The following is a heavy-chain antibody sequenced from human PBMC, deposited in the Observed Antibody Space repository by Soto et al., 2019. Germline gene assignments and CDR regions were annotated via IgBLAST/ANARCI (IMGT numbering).Heavy chain of an antibody. D-gene: IGHD2-2*01. CDR1: GFTFSNAW. V-gene: IGHV3-15*07. CDR2: IKSKTDGGTT. Sequence: LRLSCAASGFTFSNAWMNWVRQAPGKGLEWVGRIKSKTDGGTTDYAAPVKGRFTISRDDSKNTLYLQMNSLKTEDTAVHYCTTIVVVPAAMVSTYYYYYYGMDVWGQGTTVTVSS. CDR3: TTIVVVPAAMVSTYYYYYYGMDV. J-gene: IGHJ6*02.